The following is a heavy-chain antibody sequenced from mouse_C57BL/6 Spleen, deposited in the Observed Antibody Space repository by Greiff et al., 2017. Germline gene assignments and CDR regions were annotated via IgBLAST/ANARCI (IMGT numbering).Heavy chain of an antibody. CDR1: GFTFSDYG. V-gene: IGHV5-17*01. CDR2: ISSGSSTI. Sequence: EVQLQESGGGLVKPGGSLKLSCAASGFTFSDYGMHWVRQSPEKGLEWVAYISSGSSTIYYADIVKGRVTISRDKDKNTLFLQMTSLRAEDTAMYYCARGLYYFDCCGQGTTLTVSS. CDR3: ARGLYYFDC. J-gene: IGHJ2*01.